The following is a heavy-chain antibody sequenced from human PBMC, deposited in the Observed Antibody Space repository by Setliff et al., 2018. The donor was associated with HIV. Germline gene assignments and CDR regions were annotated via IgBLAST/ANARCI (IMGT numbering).Heavy chain of an antibody. CDR2: ISGSGGST. D-gene: IGHD4-4*01. Sequence: GGSLRLSCAASGFTFSSYAMSWVRQAPGKGLEWVSAISGSGGSTYYADSVKGRFTISRDNSKNTLYLQMSSLRAEDTAVYYCARDDSNYRQHGMDVWGQGTTVTVSS. CDR1: GFTFSSYA. V-gene: IGHV3-23*01. J-gene: IGHJ6*02. CDR3: ARDDSNYRQHGMDV.